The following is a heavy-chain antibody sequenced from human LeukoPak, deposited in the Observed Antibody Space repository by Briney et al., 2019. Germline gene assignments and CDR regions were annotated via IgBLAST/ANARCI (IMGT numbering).Heavy chain of an antibody. CDR2: ISWDGGST. D-gene: IGHD3-10*01. CDR3: AKARHGSGHPNFDY. V-gene: IGHV3-43*01. CDR1: GFTFDDYT. J-gene: IGHJ4*02. Sequence: PGGSLRLSCAASGFTFDDYTTHWVRQAPGKGLEWVSLISWDGGSTYYADSVKGRFTISRDNSKNSLYLQMNSLRTEDTALYYCAKARHGSGHPNFDYWGQGTLVTVSS.